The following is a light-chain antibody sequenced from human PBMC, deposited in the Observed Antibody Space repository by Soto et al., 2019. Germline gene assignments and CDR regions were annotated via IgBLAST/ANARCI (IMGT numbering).Light chain of an antibody. V-gene: IGLV2-14*01. Sequence: QSVLTQPASVSGSPVQSIALSCTGTSSDVGGYSYVSWYQQQPGKAPKLVISDVSNRPSGVSDRFSGSKSGNTASLTISGLQTEDEADYYCASYTTSSTYVFGTGTKVTVL. CDR3: ASYTTSSTYV. J-gene: IGLJ1*01. CDR1: SSDVGGYSY. CDR2: DVS.